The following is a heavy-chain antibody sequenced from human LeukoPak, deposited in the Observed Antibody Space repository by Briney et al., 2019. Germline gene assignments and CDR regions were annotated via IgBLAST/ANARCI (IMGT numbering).Heavy chain of an antibody. Sequence: GGSLRLSCAASGFTFSDYYMSWIRQAPGKGLEWVSSISSSSRYIYYADSVKGRYTISRDNAKNTLYLQMNSLRAEDTAVYYCTRGGGYSYGSFDYWGQGTLVTVSS. CDR3: TRGGGYSYGSFDY. D-gene: IGHD5-18*01. J-gene: IGHJ4*02. CDR1: GFTFSDYY. CDR2: ISSSSRYI. V-gene: IGHV3-11*06.